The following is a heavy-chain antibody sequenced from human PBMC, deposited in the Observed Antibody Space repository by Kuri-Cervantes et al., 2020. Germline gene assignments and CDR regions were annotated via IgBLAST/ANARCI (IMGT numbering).Heavy chain of an antibody. D-gene: IGHD1-1*01. Sequence: GGSLTLSCAASGFTFSSYWMYWVRQAPGKGLEWVAVIWYDGSNKYYADSVKGRFTISRDNSKNTLFLQMNSLRAEDTAVYYCARQTVMTNSVFDIWGQGTMVTVSS. CDR1: GFTFSSYW. V-gene: IGHV3-33*08. J-gene: IGHJ3*02. CDR2: IWYDGSNK. CDR3: ARQTVMTNSVFDI.